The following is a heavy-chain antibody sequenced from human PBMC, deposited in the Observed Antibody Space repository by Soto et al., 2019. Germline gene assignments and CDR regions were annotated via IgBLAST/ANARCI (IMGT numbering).Heavy chain of an antibody. Sequence: EVQLVESGGGLVQPGGSLRLSCADSGFSFSTYWMHWVRQGPGKGLVWVARINTDGSRTDYADSVKGRFTISRDNAKNTLYLQMNSLRAEDTAVYYCARSPGGYYIDWGQGPMVTVSS. V-gene: IGHV3-74*01. CDR3: ARSPGGYYID. CDR2: INTDGSRT. D-gene: IGHD3-9*01. CDR1: GFSFSTYW. J-gene: IGHJ3*01.